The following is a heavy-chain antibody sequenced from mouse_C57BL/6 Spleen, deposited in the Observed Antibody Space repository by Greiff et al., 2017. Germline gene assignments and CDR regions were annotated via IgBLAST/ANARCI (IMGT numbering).Heavy chain of an antibody. CDR2: INPSSGYT. Sequence: VMLVESGAELAKPGASVKLSCKASGYTFTSYWMHWVKQRPGQGLEWIGYINPSSGYTKYNQKFKDKATLTADKSSSTAYMHLSSLTYEDSAVYYCARDNKWTFDVWGTGTTVTVSS. CDR3: ARDNKWTFDV. CDR1: GYTFTSYW. J-gene: IGHJ1*03. V-gene: IGHV1-7*01.